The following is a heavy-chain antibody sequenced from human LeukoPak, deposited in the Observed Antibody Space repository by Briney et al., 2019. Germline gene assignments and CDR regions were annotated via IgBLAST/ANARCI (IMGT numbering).Heavy chain of an antibody. CDR1: GFTFGDYA. Sequence: GGSLRLSCTASGFTFGDYAMSWVRQAPGKGLEWVVFIRSKAYGGTTEYAAPVKGRFTISRDDSKSIAYLQMNSLNTEDTAVYYCTRAYCGGDCYFQHWGQGTLVTVSS. D-gene: IGHD2-21*02. V-gene: IGHV3-49*04. J-gene: IGHJ1*01. CDR2: IRSKAYGGTT. CDR3: TRAYCGGDCYFQH.